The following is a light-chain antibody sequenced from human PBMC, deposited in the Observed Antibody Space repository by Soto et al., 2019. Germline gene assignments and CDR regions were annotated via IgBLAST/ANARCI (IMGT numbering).Light chain of an antibody. CDR1: QSVNSNF. Sequence: EIVLTQSPGTLSLSPGERATLSCRASQSVNSNFLAWYQQKPGQAPRLLISGASNRATGIPDRFSGSGSGTDFTLTISRLEPEDFAVYYCQQYNNWPPWTFGHGTKVEIK. V-gene: IGKV3-20*01. CDR2: GAS. CDR3: QQYNNWPPWT. J-gene: IGKJ1*01.